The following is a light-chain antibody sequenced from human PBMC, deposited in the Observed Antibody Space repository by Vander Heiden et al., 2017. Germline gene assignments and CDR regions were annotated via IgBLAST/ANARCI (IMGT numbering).Light chain of an antibody. CDR2: DNN. V-gene: IGLV1-51*01. CDR1: NSNVGNNY. Sequence: SLLPQPPSVSAAPGQKVTISCSGSNSNVGNNYVSWYQHLPGTAPKLLIYDNNKRPSGIPDRFSGSKSGTSATLGITGLQTGDEADYYCGTWDSSLSAVVFGGGSKLTVL. CDR3: GTWDSSLSAVV. J-gene: IGLJ2*01.